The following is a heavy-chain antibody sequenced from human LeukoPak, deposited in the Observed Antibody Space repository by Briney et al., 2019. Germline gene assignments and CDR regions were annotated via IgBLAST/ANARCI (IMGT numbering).Heavy chain of an antibody. J-gene: IGHJ4*02. CDR1: GFTFSSYW. Sequence: GGSLRLSCAASGFTFSSYWMSWVRQAPGKGLEWVANIKQDGSEKYYVDSVKGRFTISRDNAKNSLYLQMNRLRAEDTAVYFCAKRGVVIRVILVGFHKETYYFDSWGQGALVTVSS. D-gene: IGHD3-22*01. V-gene: IGHV3-7*03. CDR3: AKRGVVIRVILVGFHKETYYFDS. CDR2: IKQDGSEK.